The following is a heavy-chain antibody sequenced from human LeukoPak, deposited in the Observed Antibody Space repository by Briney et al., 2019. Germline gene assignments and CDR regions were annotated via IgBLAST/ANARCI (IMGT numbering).Heavy chain of an antibody. J-gene: IGHJ5*02. CDR1: GFTVSSNY. V-gene: IGHV3-11*01. D-gene: IGHD3-10*01. CDR3: ARMDSGGPFDP. CDR2: ISSSGSTI. Sequence: PGGSLRLSCAASGFTVSSNYMSWVRQAPGKGLEWVSYISSSGSTIYYADSVKGRFTISRDNAKNSLYLQMNSLRAEDTAVYYCARMDSGGPFDPWGQGTLVTVSS.